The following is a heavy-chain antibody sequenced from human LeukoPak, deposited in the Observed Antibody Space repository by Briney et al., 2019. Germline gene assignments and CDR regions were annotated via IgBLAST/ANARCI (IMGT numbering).Heavy chain of an antibody. D-gene: IGHD6-13*01. Sequence: PSETLSLTCAVSGYSITSAYYWSWIRQPPGKGLEWIGEINHSGSTNYNPSLMSRVTISVDTSKNQFSLKLSSVTAADTAVYYCARAEGSWPYPFDLWGRGTLVTVSS. CDR1: GYSITSAYY. V-gene: IGHV4-34*01. CDR3: ARAEGSWPYPFDL. CDR2: INHSGST. J-gene: IGHJ2*01.